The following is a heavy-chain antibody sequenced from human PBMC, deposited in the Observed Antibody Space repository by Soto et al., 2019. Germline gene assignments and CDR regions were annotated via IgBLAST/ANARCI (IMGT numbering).Heavy chain of an antibody. CDR1: GFTFSNFD. CDR2: IGAARDP. Sequence: SLKISCATSGFTFSNFDMHWVRQVPGKGLEWVSAIGAARDPYYLGSVKGRFTISRENAKNSVYLQMNDLRAGDSAVYYCARAYTGRLPRRADYYYAMDVWGQGNTVNVSS. V-gene: IGHV3-13*05. CDR3: ARAYTGRLPRRADYYYAMDV. J-gene: IGHJ6*01. D-gene: IGHD2-2*02.